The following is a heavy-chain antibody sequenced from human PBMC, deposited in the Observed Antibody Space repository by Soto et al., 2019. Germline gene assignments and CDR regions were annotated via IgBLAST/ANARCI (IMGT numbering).Heavy chain of an antibody. D-gene: IGHD1-26*01. J-gene: IGHJ4*02. V-gene: IGHV3-23*01. CDR3: AKDLRPDGRYDLDY. Sequence: EVQLLDSGGGLAQPGGSLRLSCAASGFIFRTYAMNWVRQAPGKGLEWVSVMVGDGSSSDYADSVRGRFTISRDNSKNTLYLQMNNLRGEDTAVYYCAKDLRPDGRYDLDYWGQGTLVTVSS. CDR1: GFIFRTYA. CDR2: MVGDGSSS.